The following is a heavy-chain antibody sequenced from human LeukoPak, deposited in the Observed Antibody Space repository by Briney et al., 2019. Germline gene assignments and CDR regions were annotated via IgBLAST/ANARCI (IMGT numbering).Heavy chain of an antibody. Sequence: GGSLRLSCAASGFTFSSYGMHWVRQAPGKGLEWVAFIRYDGSNKYYADSVKGRFTISRDNSKNTLYLQMNSLRAEDTAVYYCAKDPAMVRGVMWGYFDYWGQGTLVTVSP. D-gene: IGHD3-10*01. CDR3: AKDPAMVRGVMWGYFDY. J-gene: IGHJ4*02. V-gene: IGHV3-30*02. CDR2: IRYDGSNK. CDR1: GFTFSSYG.